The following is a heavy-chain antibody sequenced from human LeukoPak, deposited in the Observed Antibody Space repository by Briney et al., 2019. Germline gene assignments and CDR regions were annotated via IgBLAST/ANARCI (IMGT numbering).Heavy chain of an antibody. CDR2: INSDGSTT. CDR1: GFTFSSYW. V-gene: IGHV3-74*01. Sequence: GGSLRLSCAASGFTFSSYWMHWVRQAPGKGLVWVSRINSDGSTTTYADPVKGRYTISRDNAKNTLYLQMNSLRAEDTAVYFCASRGATSGLGYWGQGTLVTVSS. J-gene: IGHJ4*02. CDR3: ASRGATSGLGY.